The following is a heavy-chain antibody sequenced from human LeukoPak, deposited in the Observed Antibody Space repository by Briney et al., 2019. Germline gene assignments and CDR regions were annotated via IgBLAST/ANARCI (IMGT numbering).Heavy chain of an antibody. J-gene: IGHJ4*02. CDR1: GFTFSDYY. V-gene: IGHV3-11*01. D-gene: IGHD6-13*01. CDR2: ISSSGSSI. Sequence: GGSLRLSCAASGFTFSDYYMSWIRQAPGKGLEWVSYISSSGSSIYYVDSVKGRFTISRDNAKNSLYLQMNSLRAEDTAVYYCARRGTSSSWSVGFGYWGQGTLVTVSS. CDR3: ARRGTSSSWSVGFGY.